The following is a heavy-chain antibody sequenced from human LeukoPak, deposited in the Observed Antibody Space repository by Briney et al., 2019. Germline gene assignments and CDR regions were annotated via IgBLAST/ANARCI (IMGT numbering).Heavy chain of an antibody. CDR1: VDSIISSSYY. V-gene: IGHV4-39*07. J-gene: IGHJ2*01. CDR2: IYYSGST. D-gene: IGHD6-13*01. CDR3: ARDSGYSRHWYFDL. Sequence: PSETLSLSCTVSVDSIISSSYYWGWIRQPPGKGLEWIGSIYYSGSTYYNPSLKSRVTISVDTSKNQFSLKLSSVTAADTAVYYCARDSGYSRHWYFDLWGRDTLVTVSS.